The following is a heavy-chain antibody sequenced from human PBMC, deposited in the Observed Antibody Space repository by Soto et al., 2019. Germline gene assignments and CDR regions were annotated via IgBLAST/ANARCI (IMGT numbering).Heavy chain of an antibody. D-gene: IGHD3-22*01. CDR2: IYYSGST. CDR1: GGSISSYY. V-gene: IGHV4-59*06. J-gene: IGHJ5*02. CDR3: ARYYDSSGNTPWWFDP. Sequence: PSETLSLTCTASGGSISSYYWSWIRQPPGKGLEWIGYIYYSGSTYYNPSLKSRVTISVDTSKNQFSLKLSSVTAADTAVYYCARYYDSSGNTPWWFDPWGQGTLVTVSS.